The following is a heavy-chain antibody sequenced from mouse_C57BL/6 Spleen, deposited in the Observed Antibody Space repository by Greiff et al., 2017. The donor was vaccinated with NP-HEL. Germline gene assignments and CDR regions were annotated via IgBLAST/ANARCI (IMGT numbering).Heavy chain of an antibody. Sequence: EVQLVESGGGLVKPGGSLKLSCAASGFTFSDYGMHWVRQAPEKGLEWVAYISSGSSTIYYADTVKGRFTISRDNAKNTLFLQMTSLRSEDTAMYYCASEGCFYYGNPAWFAYWGQGTLVTVSA. CDR2: ISSGSSTI. J-gene: IGHJ3*01. CDR3: ASEGCFYYGNPAWFAY. CDR1: GFTFSDYG. D-gene: IGHD2-1*01. V-gene: IGHV5-17*01.